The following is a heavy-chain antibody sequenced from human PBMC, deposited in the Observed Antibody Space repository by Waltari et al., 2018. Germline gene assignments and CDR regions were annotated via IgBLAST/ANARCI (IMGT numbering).Heavy chain of an antibody. J-gene: IGHJ4*02. CDR1: GGSISSRSYY. Sequence: QLQLQESGPGLVKPSETLSLTCTVSGGSISSRSYYWGWIRQPPGKGLEWIGSIYYSGSTYYNPSLKSRVTISVDTSKNQFSLKLSSVTAADTAVYYCARDPMGMVQGVMAAFDYWGQGTLVTVSS. V-gene: IGHV4-39*07. D-gene: IGHD3-10*01. CDR3: ARDPMGMVQGVMAAFDY. CDR2: IYYSGST.